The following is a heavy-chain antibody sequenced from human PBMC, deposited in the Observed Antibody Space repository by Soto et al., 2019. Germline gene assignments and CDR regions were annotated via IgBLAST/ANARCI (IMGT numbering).Heavy chain of an antibody. Sequence: ASVKVSCKASGYTFTSYGSSWVRQAPGQGLEWMGWISAYNGNTNYAQKLQGRVTMTTDTSTSTAYMELRSLRPDDSAVYYCARGAFYSGSSLHFESWGQGTMVTGSS. CDR1: GYTFTSYG. CDR2: ISAYNGNT. D-gene: IGHD6-6*01. J-gene: IGHJ4*02. V-gene: IGHV1-18*01. CDR3: ARGAFYSGSSLHFES.